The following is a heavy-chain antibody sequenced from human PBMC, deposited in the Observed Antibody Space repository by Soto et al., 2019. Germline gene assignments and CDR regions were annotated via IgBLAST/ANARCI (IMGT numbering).Heavy chain of an antibody. V-gene: IGHV4-34*01. J-gene: IGHJ5*02. CDR2: INHSGST. D-gene: IGHD2-2*01. CDR3: ARANIVVVPAAARGRWFDP. CDR1: GGSFSGYY. Sequence: PSETLSLTCAVYGGSFSGYYWSWIRQPPGKGLEWIGEINHSGSTNYNPSLKSRVTISVDTSKNQFSLKLSSVTAADTAVYYCARANIVVVPAAARGRWFDPWGQGTLVTVSS.